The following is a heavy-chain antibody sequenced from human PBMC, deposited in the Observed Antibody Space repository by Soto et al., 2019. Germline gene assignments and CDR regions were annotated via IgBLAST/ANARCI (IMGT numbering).Heavy chain of an antibody. CDR2: ISAYNGNT. CDR1: GYTFTSYG. Sequence: QVQLVQSGAEVKKPGASVKVSCKASGYTFTSYGISWVRQAPGQGLEWMGWISAYNGNTNYAQKLQGRVTMTTDTSXXTXYXXLRSLRSDDTAVYYCARGLSQPTRYNWNYRNWFDPWGQGTLVTVSS. V-gene: IGHV1-18*01. D-gene: IGHD1-7*01. CDR3: ARGLSQPTRYNWNYRNWFDP. J-gene: IGHJ5*02.